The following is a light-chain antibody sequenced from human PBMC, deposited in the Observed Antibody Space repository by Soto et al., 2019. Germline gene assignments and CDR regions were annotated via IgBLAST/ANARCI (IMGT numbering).Light chain of an antibody. CDR2: TAS. V-gene: IGKV1D-12*01. CDR1: QDIDRW. J-gene: IGKJ2*01. Sequence: DIQMTQSPSSVSSSVGARVIISCRASQDIDRWLAWFQHKPGKAPKLLISTASSLQSGVPSRFSGSGSGTDFTLTIASLQFEDFATYYCLQSDTFPYTFGLGTKLAIK. CDR3: LQSDTFPYT.